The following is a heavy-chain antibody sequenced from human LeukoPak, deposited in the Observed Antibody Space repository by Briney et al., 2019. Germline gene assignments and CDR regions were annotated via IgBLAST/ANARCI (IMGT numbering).Heavy chain of an antibody. CDR3: ARCYGDYVGVWDFEFDP. Sequence: GGSLRLSCAASGFTFSSYSMNWVRQAPGKGLEWVSSISSSSSYIYYADSVKGRFTISRDNAKNSLYPQMNSLRAEDTAVYYCARCYGDYVGVWDFEFDPWGQGTLVTVSS. CDR1: GFTFSSYS. V-gene: IGHV3-21*01. D-gene: IGHD4-17*01. CDR2: ISSSSSYI. J-gene: IGHJ5*02.